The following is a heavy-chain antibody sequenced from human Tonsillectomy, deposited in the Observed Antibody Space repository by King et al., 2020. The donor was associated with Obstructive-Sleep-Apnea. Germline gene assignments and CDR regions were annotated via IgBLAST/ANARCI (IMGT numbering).Heavy chain of an antibody. V-gene: IGHV4-39*01. CDR1: GGTISSSNFY. CDR2: IFYGGNT. Sequence: QLQESGPGLVKPSETLSLTCTVSGGTISSSNFYWSWIRQPPGKGLEWIGSIFYGGNTFYNKTLKSRVTISVDTSKNHFSLNLSSVTATDTAVYYCARHRDTALGPYNYWGQGTLVTVSS. J-gene: IGHJ4*02. CDR3: ARHRDTALGPYNY. D-gene: IGHD5-18*01.